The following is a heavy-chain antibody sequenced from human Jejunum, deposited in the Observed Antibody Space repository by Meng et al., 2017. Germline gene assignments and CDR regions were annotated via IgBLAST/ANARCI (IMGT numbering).Heavy chain of an antibody. D-gene: IGHD5-12*01. J-gene: IGHJ4*02. CDR1: GDSIRSTNW. V-gene: IGHV4-4*02. Sequence: QVHLQEAGPGLVTPSGTLSLTCEVSGDSIRSTNWWDWLRQPPGKGLEWIGEIHHSGRTNFISSLKSRVSISVDESKNQFSLTLKSVTAADTAVYYCARGVGDIRVGFDYWGQGILVTVSS. CDR3: ARGVGDIRVGFDY. CDR2: IHHSGRT.